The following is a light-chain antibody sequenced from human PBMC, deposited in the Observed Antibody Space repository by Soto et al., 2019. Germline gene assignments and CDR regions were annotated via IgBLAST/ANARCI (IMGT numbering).Light chain of an antibody. CDR2: DVS. V-gene: IGLV2-11*02. Sequence: QSALTQPRSVSGSPGQSVTISCTGTSSDVGGHNYVSWYQQHPGKAPKVMVYDVSKRPSGVPDRFSGSKSGNTASLTISGLQAVDEADYYCCSYAGSYTWVFGGGTKLTVL. J-gene: IGLJ3*02. CDR3: CSYAGSYTWV. CDR1: SSDVGGHNY.